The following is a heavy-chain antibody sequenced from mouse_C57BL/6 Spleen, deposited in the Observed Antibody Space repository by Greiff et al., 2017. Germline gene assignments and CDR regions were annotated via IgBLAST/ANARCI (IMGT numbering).Heavy chain of an antibody. CDR1: GYSFTGYY. J-gene: IGHJ1*03. CDR3: ARFPIYYGNYGRVDFDV. CDR2: INPSTGGT. V-gene: IGHV1-42*01. D-gene: IGHD2-1*01. Sequence: VQLKQSGPELVKPGASVKISCKASGYSFTGYYMNWVKQSPEKSLEWIGEINPSTGGTTYNQKFKAKATLTVDKSSSTAYMQLKSLTSEDSAVYDCARFPIYYGNYGRVDFDVWGTGTTVTVSS.